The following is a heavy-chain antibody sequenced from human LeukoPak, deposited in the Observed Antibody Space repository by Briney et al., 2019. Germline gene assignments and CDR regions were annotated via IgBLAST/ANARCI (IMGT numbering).Heavy chain of an antibody. D-gene: IGHD2-2*03. V-gene: IGHV1-2*02. CDR2: INPNSGGT. CDR1: GYTFTGYY. J-gene: IGHJ4*02. Sequence: ASVKVSCKASGYTFTGYYMHWVRQAPGQGLEWMGWINPNSGGTNYAQKFQGRVTMTRDTSNSTAYMELSRLRSDDTAVYYCARIFHLDIVVVPAATPFDYWGQGTLVTVSS. CDR3: ARIFHLDIVVVPAATPFDY.